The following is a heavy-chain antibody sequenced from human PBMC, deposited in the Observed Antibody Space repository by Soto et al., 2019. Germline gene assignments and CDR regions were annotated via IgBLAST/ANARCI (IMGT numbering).Heavy chain of an antibody. D-gene: IGHD6-13*01. CDR1: GGSFSGYY. CDR2: INHSGST. J-gene: IGHJ5*02. V-gene: IGHV4-34*01. CDR3: ARHQRGSSSWYSQEVPRSRERWRGWFDP. Sequence: QVQLQQWGAGLLKPSETLSLTCAVYGGSFSGYYWSWIRQPPGKGLEWIGEINHSGSTNYNPSLKSRVTISVDTSKNQFSLKLSSVTAADTAVYYCARHQRGSSSWYSQEVPRSRERWRGWFDPWGQGTLVTVSS.